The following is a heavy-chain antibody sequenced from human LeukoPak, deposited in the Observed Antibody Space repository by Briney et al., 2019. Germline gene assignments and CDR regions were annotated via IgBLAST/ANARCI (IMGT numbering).Heavy chain of an antibody. CDR2: IYSGGST. Sequence: GGSLRLSCAASGFTVSSNYMSWVRQAPGKGLEWVSVIYSGGSTYYSDSVKGSFTISRDNSKNTLYLQRNSLRAEDTAVYYCARAYSSSFNFDYWVQGTLVTVSS. CDR1: GFTVSSNY. J-gene: IGHJ4*02. CDR3: ARAYSSSFNFDY. V-gene: IGHV3-66*01. D-gene: IGHD6-6*01.